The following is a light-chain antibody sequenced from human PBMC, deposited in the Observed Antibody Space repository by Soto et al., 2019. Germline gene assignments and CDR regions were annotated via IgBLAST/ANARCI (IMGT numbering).Light chain of an antibody. CDR3: QQYNSWLWT. V-gene: IGKV3-15*01. CDR1: QSVSSK. J-gene: IGKJ1*01. Sequence: IVMTQSPATLAVSPGDGDTLSCRASQSVSSKLAWYQQKPGQAPRLLIYGASTRATGIPARFSGSGSGTEFTLIISSLQSEDSAVYYCQQYNSWLWTFGQGTKVDI. CDR2: GAS.